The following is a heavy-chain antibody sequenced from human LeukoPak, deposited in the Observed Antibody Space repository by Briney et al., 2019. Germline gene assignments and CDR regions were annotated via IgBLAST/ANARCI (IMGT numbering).Heavy chain of an antibody. J-gene: IGHJ4*02. CDR1: GFTFSSYA. D-gene: IGHD4-11*01. V-gene: IGHV3-23*01. CDR2: ISGSGGST. CDR3: ASLYSNYGDY. Sequence: GGSLRLSCAAAGFTFSSYAMSRGRQAPGKGLEWVPAISGSGGSTNYADSVKGRFTISRDNSKNTLYLQMNSLRAEDTAVYSCASLYSNYGDYWGQGALVTVSS.